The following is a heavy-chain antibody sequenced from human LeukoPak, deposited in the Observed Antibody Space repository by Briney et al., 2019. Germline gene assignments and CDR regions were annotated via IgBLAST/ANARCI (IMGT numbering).Heavy chain of an antibody. D-gene: IGHD1-26*01. CDR3: ARCASFKYSGTYYYDY. CDR1: GFTFDIYT. CDR2: IDSYNSI. J-gene: IGHJ4*02. V-gene: IGHV3-69-1*02. Sequence: PGGPLRLSCAASGFTFDIYTMIWVRQAPGKGLEWVSSIDSYNSIYYADSLKGRFTISRDNAKNSLYLQMNSLRAEDTAIYYCARCASFKYSGTYYYDYWGQGTLVSVSS.